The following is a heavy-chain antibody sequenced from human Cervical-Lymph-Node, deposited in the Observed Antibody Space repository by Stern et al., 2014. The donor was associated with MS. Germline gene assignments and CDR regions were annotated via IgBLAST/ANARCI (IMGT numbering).Heavy chain of an antibody. J-gene: IGHJ5*02. Sequence: VQLVQSGGGLVQPGGSLRLSCAASGFTVSSNYMNWVRPAPGKGLEWVSIIYSDGITTYYADSVKGRFTISRDNSKNTLYLQMNSLRVEDTAVYYCASSFTWFDPWGQGTLVTVSS. CDR3: ASSFTWFDP. CDR2: IYSDGITT. V-gene: IGHV3-66*01. CDR1: GFTVSSNY.